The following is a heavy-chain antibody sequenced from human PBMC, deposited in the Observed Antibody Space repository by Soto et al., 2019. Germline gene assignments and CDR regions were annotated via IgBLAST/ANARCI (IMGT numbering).Heavy chain of an antibody. V-gene: IGHV3-66*01. CDR1: GFTVSSNY. D-gene: IGHD3-3*01. J-gene: IGHJ5*02. CDR2: IYSGGST. CDR3: AREESGFWSGYYSHGWFDP. Sequence: GGSLRLSCAASGFTVSSNYMSWVRQAPGKGLEWVSVIYSGGSTYYADSVKGRFTISRDNSKNTLYLQMNSLRAEDTAVYYCAREESGFWSGYYSHGWFDPWGQGTLVTVSS.